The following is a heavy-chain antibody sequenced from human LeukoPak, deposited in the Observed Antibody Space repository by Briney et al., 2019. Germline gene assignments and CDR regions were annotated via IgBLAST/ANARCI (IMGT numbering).Heavy chain of an antibody. Sequence: SETLALTWEGYGWSFSGHSWSWIRQPPGKGLEWIGEINHSGSTNYKPSLKSRVIISLDTSKNQFSLKLSSVPAADTALSYCPRDLAPFHCWGQGTLVTVSS. J-gene: IGHJ4*02. CDR1: GWSFSGHS. CDR2: INHSGST. V-gene: IGHV4-34*01. CDR3: PRDLAPFHC.